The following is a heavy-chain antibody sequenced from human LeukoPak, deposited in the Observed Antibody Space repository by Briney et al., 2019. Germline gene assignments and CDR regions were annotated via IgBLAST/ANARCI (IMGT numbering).Heavy chain of an antibody. J-gene: IGHJ4*02. CDR1: GYTFTGYY. CDR3: ARDQEGFDY. Sequence: VASVNVSCKASGYTFTGYYIHWVRQAPGQGLEWMGMIYPRDGSTSYAQKFQGRVTVTRDTSTSTVHMELSGLRSEDTAVYYCARDQEGFDYWGQGTLVTVSS. CDR2: IYPRDGST. V-gene: IGHV1-46*01.